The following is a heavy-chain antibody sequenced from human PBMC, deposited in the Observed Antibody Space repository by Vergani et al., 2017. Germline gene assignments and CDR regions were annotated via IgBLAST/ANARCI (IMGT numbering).Heavy chain of an antibody. D-gene: IGHD3-9*01. CDR3: ARLHDYLTRLRYFDWFPLVADY. CDR2: ISAYNGNT. CDR1: GYTFTSYG. Sequence: QVQLVQSGAEVKKPGASVKVSCKASGYTFTSYGISWVRQAPGQGLEWMGWISAYNGNTNYAQKLQGRVTITTDTSTSTAYMELRSLRSDDTAVYYCARLHDYLTRLRYFDWFPLVADYWGQGTLVTVSS. J-gene: IGHJ4*02. V-gene: IGHV1-18*04.